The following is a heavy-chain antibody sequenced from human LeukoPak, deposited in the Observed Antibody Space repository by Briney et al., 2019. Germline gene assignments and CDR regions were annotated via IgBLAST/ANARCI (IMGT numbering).Heavy chain of an antibody. Sequence: GRSLRLSCAASGFTFDDYAMHWVRQAPGKGLEWVSGISWNSGSIGYADSVKGRFTISRDNAKNSLYLRMNSLRAEDTALYYCAKDRGSGYDSSGYDYWGQGTLVTVSS. V-gene: IGHV3-9*01. CDR2: ISWNSGSI. D-gene: IGHD3-22*01. J-gene: IGHJ4*02. CDR1: GFTFDDYA. CDR3: AKDRGSGYDSSGYDY.